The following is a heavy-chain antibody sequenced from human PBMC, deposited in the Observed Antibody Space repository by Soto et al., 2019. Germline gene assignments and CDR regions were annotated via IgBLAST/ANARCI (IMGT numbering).Heavy chain of an antibody. J-gene: IGHJ3*02. V-gene: IGHV4-38-2*01. CDR1: GYSISSGYF. CDR2: WYRSGVT. Sequence: PSETLSLTCDVSGYSISSGYFWGWIRQPPGKGLEWIGSWYRSGVTYYNPSLKGRVTISVDTSKNQFSLKLSSVTAADTAVYYCARVLPGIDAFDIWGQGTMVTVSS. CDR3: ARVLPGIDAFDI.